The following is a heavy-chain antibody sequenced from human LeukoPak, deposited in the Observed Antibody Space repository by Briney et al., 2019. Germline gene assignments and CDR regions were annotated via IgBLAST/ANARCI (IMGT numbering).Heavy chain of an antibody. CDR1: GYTFTDNV. V-gene: IGHV1-18*01. J-gene: IGHJ5*02. CDR3: ARVGGLRLGELSPRNWFDP. CDR2: ISVYNGNT. Sequence: ASVKVSCKTSGYTFTDNVISWVRQAPGQGLEWLGWISVYNGNTNYAQKLQGRVTMTTDTSTSTAYMELRSLRSDDTAVYYCARVGGLRLGELSPRNWFDPWGQGTLVTVSS. D-gene: IGHD3-16*02.